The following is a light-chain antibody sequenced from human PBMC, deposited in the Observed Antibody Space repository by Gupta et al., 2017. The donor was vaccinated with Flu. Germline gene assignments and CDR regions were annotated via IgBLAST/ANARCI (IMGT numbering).Light chain of an antibody. CDR3: ESRDSSSNQFV. J-gene: IGLJ1*01. CDR1: SRRDYY. CDR2: GKN. Sequence: SSELTQDPAVSVALGQTVTITCQGDSRRDYYASWYRQKPGQAPVLVIFGKNNRPSGIPDRISGSNSGSTASLTITGAQAEDEADYYCESRDSSSNQFVFGPGTRVTVL. V-gene: IGLV3-19*01.